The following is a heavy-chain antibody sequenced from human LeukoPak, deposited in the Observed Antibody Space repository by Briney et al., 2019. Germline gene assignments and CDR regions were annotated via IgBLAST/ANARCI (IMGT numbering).Heavy chain of an antibody. CDR1: GFSFSDYY. D-gene: IGHD3-10*01. CDR3: ARYYSDAFDV. J-gene: IGHJ3*01. CDR2: ISSNNGRII. Sequence: GGSLRLSCAASGFSFSDYYMTWIRLAPGKGLEWLSYISSNNGRIIYYADSVKGRFTISRDNTKNSLFLQMVSLRVEDTAVYYCARYYSDAFDVWGQGTVVTASP. V-gene: IGHV3-11*04.